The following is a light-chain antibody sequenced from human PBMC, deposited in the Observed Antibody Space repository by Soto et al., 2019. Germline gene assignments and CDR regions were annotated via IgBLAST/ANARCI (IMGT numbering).Light chain of an antibody. Sequence: QSVLTEPPSASGSSAQRVTFSCSGSSSNIGSNSVNWYQQLPGAAPKLLIYSNNQRPSGVPDRFSGSKSGTSASLAISGLQSEDEADYYCAAWDDSLNGREVFGTGTKVTVL. CDR1: SSNIGSNS. V-gene: IGLV1-44*01. J-gene: IGLJ1*01. CDR2: SNN. CDR3: AAWDDSLNGREV.